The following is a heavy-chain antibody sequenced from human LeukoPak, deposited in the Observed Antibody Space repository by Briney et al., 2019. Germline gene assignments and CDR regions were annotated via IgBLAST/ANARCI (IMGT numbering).Heavy chain of an antibody. CDR3: TRMTAGHDY. J-gene: IGHJ4*02. CDR1: GVSFDDYY. Sequence: PSETLSLTCAVSGVSFDDYYWSWVRQTPGKGLEWIGEINHSGYTNDSPSLKSRVTLSIDTSRKQFSLNLRSVAVADTGIYYCTRMTAGHDYWGQGTLVTVSS. CDR2: INHSGYT. V-gene: IGHV4-34*01. D-gene: IGHD2-21*02.